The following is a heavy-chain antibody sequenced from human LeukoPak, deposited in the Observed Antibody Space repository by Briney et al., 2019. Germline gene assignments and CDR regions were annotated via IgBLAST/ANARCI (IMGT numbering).Heavy chain of an antibody. Sequence: PSETLSLTCTVSGGSISSGGYYWSWIRQHPGKGPEWIGYIYYSGSTYYNPSLKSRVTISVDTSKNQFSLKLSSVTAADTAVYYCARVGYDSSGYYPNFDYWGQGTLVTVSS. J-gene: IGHJ4*02. CDR2: IYYSGST. D-gene: IGHD3-22*01. CDR1: GGSISSGGYY. V-gene: IGHV4-31*03. CDR3: ARVGYDSSGYYPNFDY.